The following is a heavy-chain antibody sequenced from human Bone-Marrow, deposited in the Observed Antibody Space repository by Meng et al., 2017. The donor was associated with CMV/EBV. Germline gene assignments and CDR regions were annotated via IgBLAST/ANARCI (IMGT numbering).Heavy chain of an antibody. D-gene: IGHD4-11*01. CDR3: ARGYSNRIEY. CDR2: IKQDGSEK. V-gene: IGHV3-7*01. Sequence: GESLKISCAASGFTFSSYWMSWVRQAPGKGLEWVANIKQDGSEKYYVDSVKGRFTISRDNAKNSLYLQMNSLRAEDTAVYYCARGYSNRIEYWGQGTLVTVSS. J-gene: IGHJ4*02. CDR1: GFTFSSYW.